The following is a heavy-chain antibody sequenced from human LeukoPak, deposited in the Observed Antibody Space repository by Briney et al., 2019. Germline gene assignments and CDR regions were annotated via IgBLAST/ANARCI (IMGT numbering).Heavy chain of an antibody. J-gene: IGHJ3*02. CDR1: GGSFSGYY. CDR2: ISYSGGT. CDR3: AREVEYYDSSGYRPHAFDI. V-gene: IGHV4-34*01. D-gene: IGHD3-22*01. Sequence: SETLSLTCAVYGGSFSGYYWSWIRQPPGKGLEWFGSISYSGGTAYNPSLRSRVTISVDTSKNQFSLKVNSVTAADMAVYYCAREVEYYDSSGYRPHAFDIWGQGTLVTVSS.